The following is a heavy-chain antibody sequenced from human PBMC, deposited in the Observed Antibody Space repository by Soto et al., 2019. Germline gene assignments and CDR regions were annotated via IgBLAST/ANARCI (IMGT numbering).Heavy chain of an antibody. CDR2: INHSGST. CDR3: ARTYYDILTDYYNYFDY. V-gene: IGHV4-34*01. Sequence: PSETLSLTCAVYGGSFSGYYWSWIRQPPGKGLEWIGEINHSGSTNYNPSLKSRVTISVDTSKNHFSLKLSSVTAADTAVYYCARTYYDILTDYYNYFDYWGQGTLVTVSS. J-gene: IGHJ4*02. CDR1: GGSFSGYY. D-gene: IGHD3-9*01.